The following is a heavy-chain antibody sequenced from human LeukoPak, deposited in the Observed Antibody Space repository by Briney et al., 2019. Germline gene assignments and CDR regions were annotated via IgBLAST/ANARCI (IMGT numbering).Heavy chain of an antibody. CDR2: IYYSGST. D-gene: IGHD2-2*01. Sequence: TSETLSLTCAVYGGSFSGYYWSWIRQHPGKGLEWIGYIYYSGSTNYNPSLKSRVTISVDTSKNQFSLKLSSVTAADTAVYYCARHGRTAWYQLLSPTYYYYGMDVWGQGTTVTVSS. CDR3: ARHGRTAWYQLLSPTYYYYGMDV. CDR1: GGSFSGYY. J-gene: IGHJ6*02. V-gene: IGHV4-59*08.